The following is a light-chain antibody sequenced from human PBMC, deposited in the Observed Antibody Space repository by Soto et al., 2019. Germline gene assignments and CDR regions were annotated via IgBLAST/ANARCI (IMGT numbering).Light chain of an antibody. CDR3: AAWDDSLNVWV. V-gene: IGLV2-23*01. CDR1: SSDVGSYNL. Sequence: QSVLTQPASVSGSPGQSITISCTGTSSDVGSYNLVSWYQQHPGKAPKLMIYEGSKRPSGVSNRFSGSKSGNTASLTISGLQAEDEADYYCAAWDDSLNVWVFGGGTKLTVL. CDR2: EGS. J-gene: IGLJ3*02.